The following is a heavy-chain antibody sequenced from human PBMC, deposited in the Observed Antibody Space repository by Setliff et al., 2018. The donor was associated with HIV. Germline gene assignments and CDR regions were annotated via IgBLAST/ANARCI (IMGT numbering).Heavy chain of an antibody. CDR3: TRGGGLKPFGYQLDY. J-gene: IGHJ4*02. D-gene: IGHD2-2*01. CDR2: ISVYNGNR. V-gene: IGHV1-18*01. CDR1: GYTFSRFG. Sequence: ASVKVSCKASGYTFSRFGITWVRQAPGQGLEWMGWISVYNGNRDYALNFQGRVTLTTDTSASTAYMELTSLRSDDTAVYYCTRGGGLKPFGYQLDYWGQGTLVTVSS.